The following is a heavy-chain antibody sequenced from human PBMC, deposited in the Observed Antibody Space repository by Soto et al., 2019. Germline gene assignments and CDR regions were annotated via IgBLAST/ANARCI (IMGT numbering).Heavy chain of an antibody. CDR1: GFTFSSYL. V-gene: IGHV3-7*03. CDR3: ARSEIDDYVVY. CDR2: IKQDGSEK. Sequence: GGSLRLSCAASGFTFSSYLMSWVRQAPGKGLEWVANIKQDGSEKYYVDSVKGRFTISRDNAKNSLYLQMNSLRAEDTAVYYCARSEIDDYVVYWGQGTLVTVSS. J-gene: IGHJ4*02.